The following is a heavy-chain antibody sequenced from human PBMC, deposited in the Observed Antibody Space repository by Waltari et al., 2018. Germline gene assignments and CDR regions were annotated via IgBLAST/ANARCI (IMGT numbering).Heavy chain of an antibody. CDR2: IYYSGST. CDR1: GGSISSSSYY. V-gene: IGHV4-39*07. D-gene: IGHD4-17*01. J-gene: IGHJ4*02. Sequence: QLQLQESGPGLVKPSETLSLTCTVSGGSISSSSYYWGWTRPPPGKGLEWIGSIYYSGSTYYNPSLKSRVTISVDTSKNQFSLKLSSVTAADTAVYYCARDGGMTTVTLFDYWGQGTLVTVSS. CDR3: ARDGGMTTVTLFDY.